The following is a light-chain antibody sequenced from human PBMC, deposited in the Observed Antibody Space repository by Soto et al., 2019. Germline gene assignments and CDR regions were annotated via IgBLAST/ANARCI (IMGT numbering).Light chain of an antibody. CDR2: KAS. CDR1: QSISSW. V-gene: IGKV1-5*03. J-gene: IGKJ3*01. CDR3: QQYNSPFT. Sequence: DIQMTQSPSTLSASVGDRVTITCRASQSISSWLAWYQQKPGKAPKLLIYKASSLESGVPSGFSGSGSGTEFTLTISSLQPDDFATYYCQQYNSPFTFGPGTKVDIK.